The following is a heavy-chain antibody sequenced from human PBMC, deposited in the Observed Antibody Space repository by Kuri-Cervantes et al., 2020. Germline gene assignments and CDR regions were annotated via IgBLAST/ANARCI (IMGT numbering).Heavy chain of an antibody. CDR1: GFTFSSYA. D-gene: IGHD1-26*01. CDR3: ARDHRKSGSYYYYGMDV. CDR2: ISYDGSNK. J-gene: IGHJ6*02. V-gene: IGHV3-30*14. Sequence: LSLTCAASGFTFSSYAMHWVRQAPGKGLEWVAVISYDGSNKYYADSVKGRFTISRDNSKNTLYLQMNSLRAEDTAVYYCARDHRKSGSYYYYGMDVWGQGTTVTVSS.